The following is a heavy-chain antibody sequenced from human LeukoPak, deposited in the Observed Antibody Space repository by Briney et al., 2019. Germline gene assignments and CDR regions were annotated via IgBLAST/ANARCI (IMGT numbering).Heavy chain of an antibody. CDR3: ARGGGYSGSYSLDP. Sequence: PSETLSLTCAVYGGSFSGYYWSWIRQPPGKGLEWIGEINHSGSTNYNPSLKSRVTISVDTSKNQFSLKLSSVTAADTAVYYCARGGGYSGSYSLDPWGQGTLVTVSS. CDR2: INHSGST. D-gene: IGHD1-26*01. CDR1: GGSFSGYY. J-gene: IGHJ5*02. V-gene: IGHV4-34*01.